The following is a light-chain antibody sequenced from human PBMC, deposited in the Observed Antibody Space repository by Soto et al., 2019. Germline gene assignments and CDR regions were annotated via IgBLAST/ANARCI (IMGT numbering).Light chain of an antibody. CDR3: LQHNSYPIT. V-gene: IGKV1-17*03. CDR1: QGINNH. Sequence: DIQMTQSPSAMSASVGDRVTITCRASQGINNHLAWIQQKPGKVPERLIYAASSLQSGVPSRFSGSGSGTEFTLTISSLQPEDFATYYCLQHNSYPITLGPGTRLEIK. CDR2: AAS. J-gene: IGKJ5*01.